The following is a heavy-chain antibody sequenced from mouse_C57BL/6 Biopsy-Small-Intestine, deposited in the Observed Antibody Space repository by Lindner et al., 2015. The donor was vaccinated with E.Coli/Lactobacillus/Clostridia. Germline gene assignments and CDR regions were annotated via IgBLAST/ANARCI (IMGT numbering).Heavy chain of an antibody. CDR1: GCTFTNYD. CDR3: TRERLGPFAY. Sequence: VQLQESGPELVKPGASVKLSCKASGCTFTNYDVNWVKQRPGQGLEWIGWIYPSDGSTKYNEKFRGKATLTVDTSSSTAYMELHSLTSEDSAVFFCTRERLGPFAYWGQGTLVTVSA. J-gene: IGHJ3*01. V-gene: IGHV1-85*01. D-gene: IGHD4-1*01. CDR2: IYPSDGST.